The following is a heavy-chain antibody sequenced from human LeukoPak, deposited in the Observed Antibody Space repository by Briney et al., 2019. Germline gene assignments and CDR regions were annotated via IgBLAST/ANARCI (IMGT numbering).Heavy chain of an antibody. V-gene: IGHV1-2*02. Sequence: ASVKVSCKASGYTFTGYYMHWVRQAPGQGLEWMGWINPNSGGTNYAQKFQGRVTMTRDTSISTAYMELSRLRSDDTAVYYCARWGPYYYDSSGYYREAVADVWGQGTTVTVSS. J-gene: IGHJ6*02. CDR3: ARWGPYYYDSSGYYREAVADV. CDR1: GYTFTGYY. D-gene: IGHD3-22*01. CDR2: INPNSGGT.